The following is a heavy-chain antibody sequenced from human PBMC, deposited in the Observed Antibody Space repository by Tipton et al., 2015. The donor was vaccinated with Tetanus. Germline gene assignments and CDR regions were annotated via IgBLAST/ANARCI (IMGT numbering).Heavy chain of an antibody. D-gene: IGHD6-6*01. Sequence: SLRLSCTASGFTSTLRYSRYVMTWLRQAPGKVLEWVSLISGRGGTTYFADPVQVRFNISRDNSKNTLFLHMTSLRAEDTAVYFCAKDVSHLVRFDALEPWGQGPCVPVSS. CDR1: GFTSTLRYSRYV. V-gene: IGHV3-23*01. CDR2: ISGRGGTT. J-gene: IGHJ3*01. CDR3: AKDVSHLVRFDALEP.